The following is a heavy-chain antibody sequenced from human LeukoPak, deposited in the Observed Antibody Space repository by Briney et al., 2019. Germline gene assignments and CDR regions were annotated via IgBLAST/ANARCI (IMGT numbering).Heavy chain of an antibody. CDR1: GYTFTGYY. V-gene: IGHV1-2*02. J-gene: IGHJ1*01. D-gene: IGHD6-13*01. CDR3: ASYSSSWYAEYFQH. Sequence: ASVNVSCKASGYTFTGYYMHWVRQAPGQGLEWMGWIDPNSGGTNYAQKFQGRVTMTRDTSISTAYMELSRLRSDDTAVYYCASYSSSWYAEYFQHWGQGTLVTVSS. CDR2: IDPNSGGT.